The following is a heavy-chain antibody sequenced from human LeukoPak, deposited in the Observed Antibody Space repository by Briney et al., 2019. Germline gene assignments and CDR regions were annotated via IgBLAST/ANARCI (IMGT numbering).Heavy chain of an antibody. D-gene: IGHD1-1*01. CDR3: AKDFVRYNIQFDY. CDR2: ISGGGAGT. V-gene: IGHV3-23*01. J-gene: IGHJ4*02. CDR1: GLSFSFYA. Sequence: GGSLRLSCAASGLSFSFYAMSWVRQAPGKGFEWVSSISGGGAGTYYADSVRGRFTISRDNSKNTLYLQMNSLRAEDTALYYCAKDFVRYNIQFDYWGQGALVTVSS.